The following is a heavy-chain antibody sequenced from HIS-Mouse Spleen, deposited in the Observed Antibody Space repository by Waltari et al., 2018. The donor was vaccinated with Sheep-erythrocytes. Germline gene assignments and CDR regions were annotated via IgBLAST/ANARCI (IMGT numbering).Heavy chain of an antibody. Sequence: EVQLVESGGGLVQPGGSLRLSCAASGFTFSSYDMHWVRQATGKGLELVSAILTAGDTYYPGSVKARFTISRENAKNSLYLQMNSLRAGDTAVYYCARGIANWDAFDIWGQGTMVTVSS. CDR3: ARGIANWDAFDI. J-gene: IGHJ3*02. CDR1: GFTFSSYD. CDR2: ILTAGDT. V-gene: IGHV3-13*01. D-gene: IGHD7-27*01.